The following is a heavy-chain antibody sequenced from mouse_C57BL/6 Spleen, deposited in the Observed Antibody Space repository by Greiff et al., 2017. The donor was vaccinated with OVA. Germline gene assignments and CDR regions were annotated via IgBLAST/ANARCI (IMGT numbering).Heavy chain of an antibody. CDR1: GYSITSGYD. CDR2: ISYSGST. V-gene: IGHV3-1*01. Sequence: EVKLMESGPGMVKPSQSLSLTCTVTGYSITSGYDWHWIRHFPGNKLEWMGYISYSGSTNYNPSLNSRISITHDTSKNPFFLKLNTVTTEDTATYYCARGSLTTVPWLAYWGQGTLVTVSA. D-gene: IGHD1-1*01. CDR3: ARGSLTTVPWLAY. J-gene: IGHJ3*01.